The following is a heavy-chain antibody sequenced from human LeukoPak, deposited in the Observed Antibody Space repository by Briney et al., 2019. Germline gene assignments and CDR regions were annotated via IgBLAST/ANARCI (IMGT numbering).Heavy chain of an antibody. CDR3: AKLYDILTNFDY. Sequence: GXXLRLSCAASGFTFSSYAMSWVRQAPGKGLEWVSAISGSGGSTYYADSVKGRFTISRDNSKNTLYLQMNSLRAEDTAVYYCAKLYDILTNFDYWGQGTLVTVSS. V-gene: IGHV3-23*01. J-gene: IGHJ4*02. CDR2: ISGSGGST. CDR1: GFTFSSYA. D-gene: IGHD3-9*01.